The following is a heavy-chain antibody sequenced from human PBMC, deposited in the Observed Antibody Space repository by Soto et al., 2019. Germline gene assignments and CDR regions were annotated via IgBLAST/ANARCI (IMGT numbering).Heavy chain of an antibody. CDR1: GGPISSGDYY. Sequence: PSETLSLTCTVSGGPISSGDYYWSWIRQPPGKGLEWIGYIYYSGSTYYNPSLKSRVTISVDTSKNQFSLKLSSVTAADTAVYYCARGIGVRVQLWSRYPVNWFDPWGQGTLVTVSS. D-gene: IGHD5-18*01. CDR2: IYYSGST. J-gene: IGHJ5*02. V-gene: IGHV4-30-4*01. CDR3: ARGIGVRVQLWSRYPVNWFDP.